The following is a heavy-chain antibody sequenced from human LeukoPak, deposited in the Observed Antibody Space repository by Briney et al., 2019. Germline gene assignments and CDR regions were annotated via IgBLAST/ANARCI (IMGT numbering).Heavy chain of an antibody. D-gene: IGHD3-22*01. Sequence: MASETLSLTCAVYGGSFSGYYWTWIRQTPEKGLEWIGEMNPSGSTSYNPSLKSRVTISVDTSKNQFSLKLSSVTAADTAVCYCARGRQDVTMIVVVMNAVSYYLDVWGKGTTVTVS. CDR3: ARGRQDVTMIVVVMNAVSYYLDV. J-gene: IGHJ6*03. CDR2: MNPSGST. V-gene: IGHV4-34*01. CDR1: GGSFSGYY.